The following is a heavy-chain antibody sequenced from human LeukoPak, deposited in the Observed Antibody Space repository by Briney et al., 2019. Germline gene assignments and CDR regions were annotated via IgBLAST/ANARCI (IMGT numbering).Heavy chain of an antibody. J-gene: IGHJ6*03. V-gene: IGHV1-46*01. D-gene: IGHD6-19*01. Sequence: ASVTVSCKASGYTFTSYYMHWVRQAPGQGLEWMGIINPSGGSTSYAQKFQGRVTMTRDTSISTAYMELSRLRSDDTAVYYCARGHASIAVADTYYYYYMDVWGKGTTVTISS. CDR2: INPSGGST. CDR3: ARGHASIAVADTYYYYYMDV. CDR1: GYTFTSYY.